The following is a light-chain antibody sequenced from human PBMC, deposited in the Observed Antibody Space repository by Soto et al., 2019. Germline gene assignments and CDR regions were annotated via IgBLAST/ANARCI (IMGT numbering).Light chain of an antibody. CDR1: SSDVGTYDF. Sequence: QSVLTQPRSVSGSPGQSVTISCTGTSSDVGTYDFVSWYQQHPGKAPRLMIFDVSERPSGVPDRFSGSKSGNTASLTISGLQAEDEADYYCCSYATVNTVVFGTGTKVTVL. J-gene: IGLJ1*01. V-gene: IGLV2-11*01. CDR2: DVS. CDR3: CSYATVNTVV.